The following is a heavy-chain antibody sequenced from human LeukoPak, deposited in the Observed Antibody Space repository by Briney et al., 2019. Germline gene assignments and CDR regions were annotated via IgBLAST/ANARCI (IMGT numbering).Heavy chain of an antibody. D-gene: IGHD2-2*03. CDR2: IYHSGST. Sequence: SETLSLTCAVSGGSISSGGYSWSWIRQPPGKGLEWIGYIYHSGSTYYNPSLKSRVTISVDRSKNQFSLKLSSVTAADTAVYYCARGGYCSSTSCPDDAFDIRGQGTMVTVSS. V-gene: IGHV4-30-2*01. CDR3: ARGGYCSSTSCPDDAFDI. J-gene: IGHJ3*02. CDR1: GGSISSGGYS.